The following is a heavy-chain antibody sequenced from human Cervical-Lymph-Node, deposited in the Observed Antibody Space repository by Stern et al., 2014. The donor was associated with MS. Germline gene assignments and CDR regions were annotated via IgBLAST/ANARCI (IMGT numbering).Heavy chain of an antibody. CDR2: IISSGTII. CDR3: AREKGSGYYAH. CDR1: GFTFSDYY. D-gene: IGHD3-9*01. Sequence: QVQLVESGGGLVKPGGSLSLSCAASGFTFSDYYMRWILLAPGKGLEWVSDIISSGTIIFYAVSVKGRFTISRDNAKNSLYLQMNSLRAEDTAVYYCAREKGSGYYAHWGQGTLVTVSS. V-gene: IGHV3-11*01. J-gene: IGHJ4*02.